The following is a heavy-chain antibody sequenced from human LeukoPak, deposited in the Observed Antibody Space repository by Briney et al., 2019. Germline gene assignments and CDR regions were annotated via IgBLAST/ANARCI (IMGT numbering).Heavy chain of an antibody. V-gene: IGHV3-74*01. CDR1: GFSLRSYW. CDR3: ARGISSGWYSPGIDY. J-gene: IGHJ4*02. Sequence: PGGSLRLSCAASGFSLRSYWMYWVRQAPGKGLVWVSRVNADGSGTTSADSVKGRLTISRDDAKNTLFLQMNSLRVEDTAVYYCARGISSGWYSPGIDYWGQGTLVTVSS. D-gene: IGHD6-19*01. CDR2: VNADGSGT.